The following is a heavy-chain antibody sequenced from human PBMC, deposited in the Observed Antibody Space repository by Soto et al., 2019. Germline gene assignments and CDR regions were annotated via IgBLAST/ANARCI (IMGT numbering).Heavy chain of an antibody. D-gene: IGHD3-10*01. Sequence: QVQLVQSGAEVKKPGSSVKVSCKASGGTFSDYAFSWVRQAPGQGLEWMAGIISLFGTPNYAEEFQGRATITVDESWRTVDREMSSLTFDDTAVYYCASEWVGEMATGGYFDFWCHGTLVTVSS. CDR2: IISLFGTP. J-gene: IGHJ4*01. CDR1: GGTFSDYA. V-gene: IGHV1-69*01. CDR3: ASEWVGEMATGGYFDF.